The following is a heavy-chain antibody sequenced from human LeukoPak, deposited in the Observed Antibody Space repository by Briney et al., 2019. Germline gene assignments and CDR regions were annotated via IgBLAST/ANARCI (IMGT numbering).Heavy chain of an antibody. V-gene: IGHV3-23*01. CDR3: ASPGGDYYDSSGYSTYYYYGMDV. D-gene: IGHD3-22*01. J-gene: IGHJ6*02. CDR1: GFTFSSYA. CDR2: ISCSGGST. Sequence: PGGSLRLSCAASGFTFSSYAMSWVRQAPGKGLEWVSAISCSGGSTYYADSVKGRFTISRDNSKNTLYLQMNSLRAEDTAVYYCASPGGDYYDSSGYSTYYYYGMDVWGQGTTVTVSS.